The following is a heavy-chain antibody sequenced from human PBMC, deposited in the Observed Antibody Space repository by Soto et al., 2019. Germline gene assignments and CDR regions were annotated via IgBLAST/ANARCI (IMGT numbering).Heavy chain of an antibody. V-gene: IGHV6-1*01. CDR3: PPSEEDSDYYYYGMDV. CDR2: TYYRCRGYS. CDR1: GDTVSSNSVA. Sequence: SQTLSLPCVGSGDTVSSNSVAWHWVRQSPSRGLEWLGRTYYRCRGYSDYAVYVRSRLDNNADTSKNQVSLQLNSVTPEDTAVYYFPPSEEDSDYYYYGMDVWGQGTTVTVSS. D-gene: IGHD2-15*01. J-gene: IGHJ6*02.